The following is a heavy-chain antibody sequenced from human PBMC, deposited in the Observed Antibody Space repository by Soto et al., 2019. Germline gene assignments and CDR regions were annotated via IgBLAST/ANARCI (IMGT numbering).Heavy chain of an antibody. J-gene: IGHJ4*02. Sequence: QVQLQESGPGLVKPLGTLSLTCAVSGASIGTSNWWSWVRQSPGKGLEWIGEIQDSGSTESNPSLKRRVTISLDKAKNQFSLNVSSVTAADTAVYYCARMKTYDLLNKSDSWGQGSLVTVSS. D-gene: IGHD3-9*01. CDR3: ARMKTYDLLNKSDS. CDR1: GASIGTSNW. V-gene: IGHV4-4*02. CDR2: IQDSGST.